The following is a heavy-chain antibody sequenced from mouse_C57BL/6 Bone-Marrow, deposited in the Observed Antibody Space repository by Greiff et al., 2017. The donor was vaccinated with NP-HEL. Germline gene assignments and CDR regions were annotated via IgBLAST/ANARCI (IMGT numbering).Heavy chain of an antibody. CDR2: IDPEDGET. Sequence: VHVKQSGAELVKPGASVKLSCTASGFNIKDYYMHWVKQRTEQGLEWIGRIDPEDGETKYAPKFQGKATITADTSSNTAYLQLSSLTSEDTAVYYCARSDFPYYYGSSYGAMDYWGQGTSVTVSS. CDR3: ARSDFPYYYGSSYGAMDY. D-gene: IGHD1-1*01. J-gene: IGHJ4*01. V-gene: IGHV14-2*01. CDR1: GFNIKDYY.